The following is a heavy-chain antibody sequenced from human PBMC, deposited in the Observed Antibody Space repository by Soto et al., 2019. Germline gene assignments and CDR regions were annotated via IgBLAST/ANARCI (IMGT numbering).Heavy chain of an antibody. CDR2: IYHSGST. CDR1: GYSISSGYY. CDR3: ARDGGVGATYYYYYGMDV. Sequence: PSETLSLTCAVSGYSISSGYYWGWIRQPPGKGLEWIGSIYHSGSTHYNPSLKSRVTISVDTSKNQFSLKLSSVTAADTAVYYCARDGGVGATYYYYYGMDVWGQGTTVTVSS. D-gene: IGHD1-26*01. V-gene: IGHV4-38-2*02. J-gene: IGHJ6*02.